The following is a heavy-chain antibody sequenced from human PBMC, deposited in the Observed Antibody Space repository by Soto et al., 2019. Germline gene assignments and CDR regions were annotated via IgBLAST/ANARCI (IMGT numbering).Heavy chain of an antibody. Sequence: SVKVSCKASGVTFNRQDMRWVRQAPGQGLEWMGGIIPMFGTPHYAEKFQDRVTITADESTGTAYLELSSLTSEDTAVYYCATGEGRDGDSFDYWGPGTLVTVSS. J-gene: IGHJ4*02. CDR2: IIPMFGTP. CDR1: GVTFNRQD. CDR3: ATGEGRDGDSFDY. V-gene: IGHV1-69*13. D-gene: IGHD1-26*01.